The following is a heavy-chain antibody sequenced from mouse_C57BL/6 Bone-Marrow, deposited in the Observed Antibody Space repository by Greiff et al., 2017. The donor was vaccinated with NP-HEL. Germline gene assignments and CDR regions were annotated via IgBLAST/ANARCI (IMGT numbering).Heavy chain of an antibody. CDR3: ARRGNYDYDVPYAMDY. CDR2: IYWDDDK. V-gene: IGHV8-12*01. J-gene: IGHJ4*01. CDR1: GFSLSTSGMG. D-gene: IGHD2-4*01. Sequence: QVTLKESGPGILQSSQTLSLTCSFSGFSLSTSGMGVSWIRQPSGKGLEWLAHIYWDDDKRYNPSLKSRLTISKDTSRNQVFLKITSVDTADTATYYCARRGNYDYDVPYAMDYWGQGTSVTVSS.